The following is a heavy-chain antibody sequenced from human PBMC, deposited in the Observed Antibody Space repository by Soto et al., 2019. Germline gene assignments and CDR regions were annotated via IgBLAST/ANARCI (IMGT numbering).Heavy chain of an antibody. D-gene: IGHD2-15*01. CDR2: IYHSGST. V-gene: IGHV4-30-2*01. J-gene: IGHJ4*02. Sequence: QLQLQESGSGLVKPSQTLSLTCAVSGGSISSGGYSWSCIRQPPGKGLEWIGYIYHSGSTSYNPYIKSRVNISVDRSKHQFSLKLRSVTAADTAGYYCARASGGNACFDYWGQGTMVTVSS. CDR3: ARASGGNACFDY. CDR1: GGSISSGGYS.